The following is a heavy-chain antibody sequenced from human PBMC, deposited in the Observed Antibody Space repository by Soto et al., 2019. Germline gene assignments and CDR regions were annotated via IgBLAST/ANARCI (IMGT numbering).Heavy chain of an antibody. Sequence: SVKVSCKASGGTFSSYAISWVRQAPGQGLEWMGGIIPIFGTANYAQKFQGRVTITADESTSTAYMELSSLRSEDTAVYYCATRRAGVGYCSSTSCYNLDYWGQGTLVTVSS. CDR2: IIPIFGTA. CDR1: GGTFSSYA. CDR3: ATRRAGVGYCSSTSCYNLDY. D-gene: IGHD2-2*02. J-gene: IGHJ4*02. V-gene: IGHV1-69*13.